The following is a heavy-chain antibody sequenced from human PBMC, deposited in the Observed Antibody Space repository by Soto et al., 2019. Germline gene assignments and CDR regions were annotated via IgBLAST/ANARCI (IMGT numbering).Heavy chain of an antibody. V-gene: IGHV2-26*01. D-gene: IGHD6-13*01. CDR3: ARIRYDDSSSPWFDP. Sequence: SGPTLVNPTETPTLTRTVSCFSLHNAKKRVSWIPQPPGRALEWLAHIFSNDEKSYSTSLKTRLTISKDSSKSQVVLTMTNMDPVDTATYYCARIRYDDSSSPWFDPWGQGTRVTVSS. J-gene: IGHJ5*02. CDR1: CFSLHNAKKR. CDR2: IFSNDEK.